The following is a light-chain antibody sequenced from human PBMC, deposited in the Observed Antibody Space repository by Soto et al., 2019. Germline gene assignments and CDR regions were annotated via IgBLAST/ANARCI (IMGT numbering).Light chain of an antibody. CDR2: WAS. CDR1: QSVLYSSNNKNY. CDR3: QQYYTTPGT. V-gene: IGKV4-1*01. Sequence: DIVMTQSPDSLAVSLGEGATINCKSRQSVLYSSNNKNYLAWYQQKPGQPPKLLIYWASTRESGVPDRFSGSGSGTEFSLTISSLQAEDVAVYYCQQYYTTPGTFGQGTKLEIK. J-gene: IGKJ2*01.